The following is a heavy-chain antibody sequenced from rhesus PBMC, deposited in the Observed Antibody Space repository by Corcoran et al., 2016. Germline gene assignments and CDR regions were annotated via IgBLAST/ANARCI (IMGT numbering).Heavy chain of an antibody. V-gene: IGHV4S10*01. CDR3: ARGMGGSGYFDL. CDR2: IYGSSTSN. J-gene: IGHJ2*01. CDR1: GGSISDSYR. D-gene: IGHD3-34*01. Sequence: QVQLQESGPGVVKPSETLSITCAVSGGSISDSYRWSWIRQPPGKGLEWIGYIYGSSTSNNYNPPPKSRVTISKDTSKNQCSVKLSSVTAADTAVYYCARGMGGSGYFDLWGPGTPITISS.